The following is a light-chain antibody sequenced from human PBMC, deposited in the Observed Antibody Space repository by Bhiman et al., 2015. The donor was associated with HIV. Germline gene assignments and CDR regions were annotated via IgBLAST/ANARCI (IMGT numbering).Light chain of an antibody. CDR1: SSDVGDYNY. V-gene: IGLV2-14*01. CDR2: DVS. J-gene: IGLJ1*01. CDR3: SSYTTSNTYV. Sequence: QSALTQPASVSGSPGQSITISCTGTSSDVGDYNYVSWYQQHPGKAPKLMIYDVSXRPSGVSNRFSGSKSGNTASLTISGLQAEDEADYYCSSYTTSNTYVFGTATKVTVL.